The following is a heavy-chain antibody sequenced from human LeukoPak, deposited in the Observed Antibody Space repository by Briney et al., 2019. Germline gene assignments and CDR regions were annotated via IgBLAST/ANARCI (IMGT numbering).Heavy chain of an antibody. CDR3: ARHRAQYYYDSTDYFDY. V-gene: IGHV4-34*01. Sequence: SETLSLTCAVYGGSFSGYYWSWIRQPPGKGLEWIGSIYYSGSTYYNPSLKSRVTISVDTSKNQFSLKLSSVTAADTAVYYCARHRAQYYYDSTDYFDYWGQGTLVTVSS. CDR1: GGSFSGYY. D-gene: IGHD3-22*01. CDR2: IYYSGST. J-gene: IGHJ4*02.